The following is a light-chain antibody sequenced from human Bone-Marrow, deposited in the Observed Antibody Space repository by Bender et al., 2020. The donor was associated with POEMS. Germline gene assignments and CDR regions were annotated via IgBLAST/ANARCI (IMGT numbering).Light chain of an antibody. Sequence: HSALTQPASVSGSPGQSITISCTGSSSNTGSGYDINWYQHLPGTAPKLLIYGYNNRPSGVPYRFSGSKSDTSASLAITGLQAEDEGDYYCQSYDNSLGGWVFGGGTKLTVL. J-gene: IGLJ3*02. CDR3: QSYDNSLGGWV. CDR1: SSNTGSGYD. V-gene: IGLV1-40*01. CDR2: GYN.